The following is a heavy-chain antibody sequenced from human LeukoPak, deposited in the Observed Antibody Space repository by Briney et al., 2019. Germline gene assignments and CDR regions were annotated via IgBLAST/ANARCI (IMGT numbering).Heavy chain of an antibody. CDR2: FFYSGST. J-gene: IGHJ2*01. V-gene: IGHV4-59*01. CDR1: GGSISSYY. Sequence: SETLSLTCTVSGGSISSYYWNWIRQPPGKGLEWIGYFFYSGSTNYNPSLKSRVIIAVDTSKNQISLKLSSVTAADTAVYYCARDRDEGFDLWGRGTLVTVSS. CDR3: ARDRDEGFDL. D-gene: IGHD3-10*01.